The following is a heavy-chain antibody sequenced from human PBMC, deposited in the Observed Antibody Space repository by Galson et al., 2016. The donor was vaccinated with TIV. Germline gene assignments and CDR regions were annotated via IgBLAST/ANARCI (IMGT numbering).Heavy chain of an antibody. V-gene: IGHV3-23*01. CDR1: GFTFSSYA. J-gene: IGHJ6*02. CDR3: TKVPSSGFSYYYGLDV. CDR2: ISGGGGST. Sequence: SLRLSCAASGFTFSSYALNWVRQAPGKGLEWVSSISGGGGSTYYADSVKGRFTISRDNSKNTLFLQMNSLRAEDTAVYYCTKVPSSGFSYYYGLDVWGQGTTVTVSS. D-gene: IGHD3-22*01.